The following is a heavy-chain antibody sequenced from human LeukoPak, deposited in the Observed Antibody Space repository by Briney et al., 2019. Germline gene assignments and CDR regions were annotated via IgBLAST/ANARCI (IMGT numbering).Heavy chain of an antibody. CDR1: GGSISSSSYY. Sequence: SETLSLTCTVSGGSISSSSYYWGWIRQPPGKGLEWIGSIYYSGSTYYNPSLKSRVTISVDTSKNQFSLKLSSVTAADTAVYYCARGRTGFVWGQGTTVTVSS. CDR3: ARGRTGFV. V-gene: IGHV4-39*01. D-gene: IGHD1-14*01. CDR2: IYYSGST. J-gene: IGHJ6*02.